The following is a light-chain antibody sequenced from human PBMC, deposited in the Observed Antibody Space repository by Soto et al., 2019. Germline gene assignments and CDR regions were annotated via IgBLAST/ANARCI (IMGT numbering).Light chain of an antibody. J-gene: IGKJ3*01. V-gene: IGKV3-20*01. CDR3: QHYGNSPPSVT. CDR1: QSVSNNY. CDR2: GAS. Sequence: EIVLTQSPGTLSLSPGEIATLSCRASQSVSNNYLAWYQQKPGQAPRLLIYGASNRATGIPDRFSGSGSGTDFTLTISRLEPEDFAVYYCQHYGNSPPSVTFGPGTKVDIK.